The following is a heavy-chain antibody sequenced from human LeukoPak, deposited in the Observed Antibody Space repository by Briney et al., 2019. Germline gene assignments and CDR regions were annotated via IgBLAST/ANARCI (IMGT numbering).Heavy chain of an antibody. CDR3: ASNLESGYHLNPFDY. J-gene: IGHJ4*02. CDR2: INPNSGGT. Sequence: ASVKVSCKASGYTFTGYYMHWVRQAPGQGLEWMGWINPNSGGTNYAQKFQGRVTMTRDTSISTAYMELSRLRSDDTAVYYCASNLESGYHLNPFDYWGQGTLVTVSS. CDR1: GYTFTGYY. V-gene: IGHV1-2*02. D-gene: IGHD3-22*01.